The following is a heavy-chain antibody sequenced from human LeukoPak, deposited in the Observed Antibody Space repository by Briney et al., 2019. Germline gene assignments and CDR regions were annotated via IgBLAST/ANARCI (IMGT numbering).Heavy chain of an antibody. CDR3: ARDTYYYDSSGYWADY. CDR2: VYHSGNA. J-gene: IGHJ4*02. Sequence: PSETLSLTCAVSGDSIRSVGYSWSWIRQPPGKRLEWLGYVYHSGNANYNPSLKSRVTMSVDTSKNQFSLKLSSVTAADTAVYYCARDTYYYDSSGYWADYWGQGTLVTVSS. V-gene: IGHV4-30-4*07. D-gene: IGHD3-22*01. CDR1: GDSIRSVGYS.